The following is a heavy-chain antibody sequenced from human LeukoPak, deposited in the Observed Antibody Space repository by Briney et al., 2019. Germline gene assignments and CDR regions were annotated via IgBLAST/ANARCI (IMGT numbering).Heavy chain of an antibody. D-gene: IGHD3-16*01. CDR3: ARDLVPGAFDI. V-gene: IGHV3-30-3*01. J-gene: IGHJ3*02. Sequence: GGSLRLSCAASGFTFSSYTMHWVRQAPGKGLEWVAAILFDGSNKYYADSVKGRFTISRDNSKNTLYVQMNSLRAEDTAVYYCARDLVPGAFDIWGQGTMVTVSS. CDR2: ILFDGSNK. CDR1: GFTFSSYT.